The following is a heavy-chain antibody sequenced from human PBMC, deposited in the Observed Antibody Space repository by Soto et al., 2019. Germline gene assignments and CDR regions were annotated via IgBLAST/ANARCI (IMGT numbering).Heavy chain of an antibody. Sequence: QVQLQESGPGLVKPSQTLSLTCTVSGGSISSGDYYWSWIRQPPGKGLEWIGYIYYSGSTYYNPSLKGRVTISVDTSKTQFSLKLSSVTAAGTAVYYCARGPGYDFWSGYSGMDVWGQGTTVTVSS. V-gene: IGHV4-30-4*01. CDR1: GGSISSGDYY. CDR2: IYYSGST. D-gene: IGHD3-3*01. J-gene: IGHJ6*02. CDR3: ARGPGYDFWSGYSGMDV.